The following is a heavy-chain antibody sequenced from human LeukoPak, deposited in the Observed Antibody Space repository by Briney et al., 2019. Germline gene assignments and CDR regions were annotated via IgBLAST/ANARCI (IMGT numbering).Heavy chain of an antibody. J-gene: IGHJ4*02. CDR2: ISYDGSNK. V-gene: IGHV3-30*03. CDR1: GFTFSSYG. Sequence: GGSLRLSCAASGFTFSSYGMHWVRQAPGKGLEWVAVISYDGSNKYYADSVKGRFTISRDNSKNTLYLQTNSLRAEDTAVYYCARVDGAARGLAYWGQGTLVTVSS. D-gene: IGHD6-6*01. CDR3: ARVDGAARGLAY.